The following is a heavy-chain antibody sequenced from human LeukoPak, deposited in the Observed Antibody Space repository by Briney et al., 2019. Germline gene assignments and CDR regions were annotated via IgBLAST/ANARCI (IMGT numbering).Heavy chain of an antibody. CDR2: INPSGGST. D-gene: IGHD3-3*01. V-gene: IGHV1-46*01. Sequence: ASVKVSCKASGYTFTSYYMHWVRQAPGQGLEWMGIINPSGGSTSYAQKFQGRVTMTRDMSTSTVYMELSSLRSEDTALYYCARDRVTYYDFWSGYGNWFDPWGQGTLVTVSS. CDR3: ARDRVTYYDFWSGYGNWFDP. J-gene: IGHJ5*02. CDR1: GYTFTSYY.